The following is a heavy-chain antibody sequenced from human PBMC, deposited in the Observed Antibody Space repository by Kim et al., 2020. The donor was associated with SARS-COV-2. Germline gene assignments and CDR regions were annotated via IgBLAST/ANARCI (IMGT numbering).Heavy chain of an antibody. CDR3: ARDSPFPSGWYGFYYYGMDD. Sequence: GGSLRLSCAASGFTFSSYSMNWVRQAPGKGLEWVSSISSSSSYIYYADSVKGRFTISRDNAKNSLYLQMNSLRAEDTAVYYCARDSPFPSGWYGFYYYGMDDWGQGTTVTVSS. CDR2: ISSSSSYI. V-gene: IGHV3-21*04. CDR1: GFTFSSYS. D-gene: IGHD6-19*01. J-gene: IGHJ6*02.